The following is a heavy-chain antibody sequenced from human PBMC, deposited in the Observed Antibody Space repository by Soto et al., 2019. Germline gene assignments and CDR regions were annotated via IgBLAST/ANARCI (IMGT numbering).Heavy chain of an antibody. CDR2: INHSGST. CDR1: SGSFSGYY. CDR3: ARGTYYYDSSGYYHGGYYYYGMDV. J-gene: IGHJ6*02. D-gene: IGHD3-22*01. Sequence: KASETLSLTCAVFSGSFSGYYWSWIRQPPGKXLEWIGEINHSGSTNYNPSLKSRVTISVDTSKNQFSLKLSSVTAADTAVYYCARGTYYYDSSGYYHGGYYYYGMDVWGQGTTVTVSS. V-gene: IGHV4-34*01.